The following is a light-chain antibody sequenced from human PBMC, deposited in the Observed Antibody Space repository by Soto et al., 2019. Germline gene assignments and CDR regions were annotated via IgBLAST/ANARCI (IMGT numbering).Light chain of an antibody. CDR2: EVS. J-gene: IGLJ3*02. CDR1: SSDVGGYNY. Sequence: QSVLTQPASVSGSPGQSITISCTGTSSDVGGYNYYSWYQQHPGKAPKLMIYEVSNRPSGVSNRFSGSKSGNTAPLTISGLQDEDEADYYCSSYTSSSTRVFGGGTKLTVL. V-gene: IGLV2-14*01. CDR3: SSYTSSSTRV.